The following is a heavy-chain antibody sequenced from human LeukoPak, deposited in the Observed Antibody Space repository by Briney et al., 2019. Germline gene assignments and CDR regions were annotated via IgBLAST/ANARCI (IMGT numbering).Heavy chain of an antibody. Sequence: SETLSLTCGVSGYPISSGYYWGWIRQPPGKGLEWIGSTYHSGSTYYNPSLKSRVTISVDTSKNQFSLKLSSVTAADTAVYYCARDPYDFWSGYYSLYYMDVWGKGTTVTVSS. CDR2: TYHSGST. CDR1: GYPISSGYY. D-gene: IGHD3-3*01. CDR3: ARDPYDFWSGYYSLYYMDV. V-gene: IGHV4-38-2*02. J-gene: IGHJ6*03.